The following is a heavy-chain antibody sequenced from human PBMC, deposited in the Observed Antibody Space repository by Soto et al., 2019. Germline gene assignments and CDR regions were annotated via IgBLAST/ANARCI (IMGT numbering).Heavy chain of an antibody. CDR2: ISGSGGST. V-gene: IGHV3-23*01. CDR1: GFTFSSYA. CDR3: AKDKSEMSSYTLLPAGAFDI. J-gene: IGHJ3*02. D-gene: IGHD2-2*01. Sequence: SGGSLRLSCAASGFTFSSYAMSWVRQAPGKGLEWVSAISGSGGSTYYADSVKGRFTISRDNSKNTLYLQMNSLRAEDTAVYYCAKDKSEMSSYTLLPAGAFDIWGQGTMVTVSS.